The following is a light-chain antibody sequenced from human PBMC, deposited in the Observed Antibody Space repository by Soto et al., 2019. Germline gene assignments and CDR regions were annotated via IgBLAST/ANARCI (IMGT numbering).Light chain of an antibody. CDR1: SSDVGKYDY. V-gene: IGLV2-8*01. Sequence: QSALTQPPSASGSPGQSVTISCTGTSSDVGKYDYVSWFQHHPGKAPKLIIYEVSKRPSGVPDRFSGSKSGNTASLTISGLQIEDEAYYHCSSYSITSALVFGGGTKLTVL. CDR2: EVS. J-gene: IGLJ2*01. CDR3: SSYSITSALV.